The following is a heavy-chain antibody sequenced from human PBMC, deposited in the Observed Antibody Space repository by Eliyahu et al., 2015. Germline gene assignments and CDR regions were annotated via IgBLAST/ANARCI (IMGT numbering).Heavy chain of an antibody. CDR1: GXSFSGYY. V-gene: IGHV4-34*01. CDR3: ARGQTGDPVSPAPPRKSHYYYMDV. Sequence: QVQLQQWGAGLLKPSETLSLTCAVYGXSFSGYYWSWXXXPHGKGLEGIGEIXHSGSINYNPPLKRRVTISVDTSKNQFSLKLSSVTAADTAVYYCARGQTGDPVSPAPPRKSHYYYMDVWGKGTTVTVSS. J-gene: IGHJ6*03. D-gene: IGHD7-27*01. CDR2: IXHSGSI.